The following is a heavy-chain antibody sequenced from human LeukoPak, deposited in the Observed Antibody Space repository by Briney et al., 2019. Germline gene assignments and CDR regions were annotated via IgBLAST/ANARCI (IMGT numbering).Heavy chain of an antibody. Sequence: SETLSLTCTVSGGSISSYYWSWIRQPPGKGLEWIGYIYYSGSTNYNPPLKSRVTISVDTSKNQFSLKLSSVTAADTAVYYCASEDSSGWYGFDYWGQGTLVTVSS. J-gene: IGHJ4*02. CDR1: GGSISSYY. CDR3: ASEDSSGWYGFDY. V-gene: IGHV4-59*01. CDR2: IYYSGST. D-gene: IGHD6-19*01.